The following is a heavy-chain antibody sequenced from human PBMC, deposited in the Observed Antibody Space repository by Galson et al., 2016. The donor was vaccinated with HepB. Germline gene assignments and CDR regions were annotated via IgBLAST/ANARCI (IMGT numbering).Heavy chain of an antibody. CDR3: ARDADWNLGY. J-gene: IGHJ4*02. CDR1: GYTFNTYG. CDR2: ISTYSGNT. V-gene: IGHV1-18*01. D-gene: IGHD1-1*01. Sequence: SVKVSCKASGYTFNTYGISWVRQAPGQGLEWMGWISTYSGNTNYAQKLQGRVTMTTDTSTNTAYMELRSLRSDDTAVYYCARDADWNLGYWGQGTLVTVSS.